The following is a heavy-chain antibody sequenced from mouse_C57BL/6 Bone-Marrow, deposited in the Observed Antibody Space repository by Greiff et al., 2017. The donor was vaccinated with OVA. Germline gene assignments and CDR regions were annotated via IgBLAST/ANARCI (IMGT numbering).Heavy chain of an antibody. V-gene: IGHV5-17*01. D-gene: IGHD2-4*01. Sequence: EVKLMESGGGLVKPGGSLKLSCAASGFTFSDYGMHWVRQAPEKGLEWVAYISSGSSTIYYADTVKGRFTISRDNAKNTLFLQMTSLRSEDTAMYYCARAIYYDYGGYAMDYWGQGTSVTVSS. CDR2: ISSGSSTI. J-gene: IGHJ4*01. CDR3: ARAIYYDYGGYAMDY. CDR1: GFTFSDYG.